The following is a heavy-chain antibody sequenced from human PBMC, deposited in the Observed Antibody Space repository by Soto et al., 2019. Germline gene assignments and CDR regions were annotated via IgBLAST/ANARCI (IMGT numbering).Heavy chain of an antibody. Sequence: GASVKVSCKASGYTFTSYAMHWVRQAPGQRLEWMGWINAGNGNTKYSQKFQGRVTITRDTSASTAYMELSSLRSEDTAVYYCARVYVAGTVFFGMDVWGQGTTVTVSS. CDR1: GYTFTSYA. CDR2: INAGNGNT. J-gene: IGHJ6*02. D-gene: IGHD6-19*01. V-gene: IGHV1-3*01. CDR3: ARVYVAGTVFFGMDV.